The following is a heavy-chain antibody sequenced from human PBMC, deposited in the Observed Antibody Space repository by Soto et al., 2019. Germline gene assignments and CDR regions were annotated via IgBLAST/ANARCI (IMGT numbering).Heavy chain of an antibody. V-gene: IGHV3-48*02. CDR2: ISSISDNT. D-gene: IGHD2-21*02. CDR3: ARLPKGSLVTA. CDR1: GFSFSDYS. Sequence: EVQLVESGGGLVFPGGSLRLSCVASGFSFSDYSMNWVRQAPGKGLEWVSYISSISDNTQYAYSVKGLFTVSRDNAKNSLFLQMDSLRDEDTAIYYCARLPKGSLVTAWGQGTLVTVSS. J-gene: IGHJ4*02.